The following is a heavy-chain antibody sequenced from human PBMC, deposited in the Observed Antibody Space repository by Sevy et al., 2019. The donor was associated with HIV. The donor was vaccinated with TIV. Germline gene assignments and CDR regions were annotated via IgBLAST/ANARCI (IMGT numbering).Heavy chain of an antibody. Sequence: GGSLRLSCAASGFTFSSYSMNWVRQAPGKGLEWVSSISSSSSYIYYADSVKGRLTISRDNAKNSLYLQMNSLRAEDTAVYYCARDLDILTGYPYYFDYWGQGTLVTVSS. J-gene: IGHJ4*02. CDR1: GFTFSSYS. D-gene: IGHD3-9*01. CDR3: ARDLDILTGYPYYFDY. V-gene: IGHV3-21*01. CDR2: ISSSSSYI.